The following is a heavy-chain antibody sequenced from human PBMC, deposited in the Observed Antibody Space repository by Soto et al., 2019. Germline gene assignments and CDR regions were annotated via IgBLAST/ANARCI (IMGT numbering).Heavy chain of an antibody. CDR1: GDSVSSNSAA. V-gene: IGHV6-1*01. D-gene: IGHD2-2*02. CDR2: TYYRSKWYN. Sequence: SQTLSLTCVISGDSVSSNSAAWNWIRQSPSRGLEWLGRTYYRSKWYNDYAVSVKSRITINPDTSKNQFSLQLNSVTPEDTAVYYCARDFLYCSSTSCYTVGAFDIWGQGTMVTVSS. CDR3: ARDFLYCSSTSCYTVGAFDI. J-gene: IGHJ3*02.